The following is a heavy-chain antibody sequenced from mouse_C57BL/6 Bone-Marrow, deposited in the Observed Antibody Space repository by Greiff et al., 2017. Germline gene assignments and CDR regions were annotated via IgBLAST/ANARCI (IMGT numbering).Heavy chain of an antibody. D-gene: IGHD1-1*01. CDR3: ARPYYYGSSLFAY. J-gene: IGHJ3*01. CDR2: ISDGGSYT. CDR1: GFTFSSYA. V-gene: IGHV5-4*03. Sequence: DVKLVESGGGLVKPGGSLKLSCAASGFTFSSYAMSWVRQTPEKRLEWVATISDGGSYTYYPDNVKGRFTISRDNAKNNLYLQMSHLKSEDTAMYYCARPYYYGSSLFAYWGQGTLVTVSA.